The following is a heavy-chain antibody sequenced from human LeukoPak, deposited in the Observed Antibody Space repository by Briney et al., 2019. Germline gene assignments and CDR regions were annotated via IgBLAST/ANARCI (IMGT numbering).Heavy chain of an antibody. CDR3: AKDSRDGYITGLDY. V-gene: IGHV3-33*06. J-gene: IGHJ4*02. CDR2: IWYDGSNK. Sequence: GGSLRLSCAASGFTFSSYGMHWVRQAPGKGLEWVAVIWYDGSNKYYADSLKGRFTISRDNSKNTLYLQMNSLRAEDTAVYYCAKDSRDGYITGLDYWGQGTLVTVSS. CDR1: GFTFSSYG. D-gene: IGHD5-24*01.